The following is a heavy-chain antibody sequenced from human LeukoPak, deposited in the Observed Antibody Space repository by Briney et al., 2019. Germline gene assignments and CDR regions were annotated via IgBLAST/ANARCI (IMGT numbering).Heavy chain of an antibody. V-gene: IGHV5-51*01. CDR1: GYSFTSYW. CDR3: ARRSLYYYGPTDY. J-gene: IGHJ4*02. D-gene: IGHD3-10*01. CDR2: IYPGDSDT. Sequence: GESLKISCKGSGYSFTSYWTAGFRQLPGKGLDWMGIIYPGDSDTRYSPSFQGQVTISADKSISTAYLQWSSLKASDTAMYYCARRSLYYYGPTDYWGQGTLVTVSS.